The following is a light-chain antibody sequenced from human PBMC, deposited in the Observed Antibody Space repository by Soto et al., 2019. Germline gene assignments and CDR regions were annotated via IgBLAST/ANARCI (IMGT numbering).Light chain of an antibody. J-gene: IGKJ4*01. Sequence: DIQMTQSPSSLSASEGDRVTITCQSSHDVSRNLNWFQQKPGEAAQLLIYDASNLERGVPSRFSGSGSGTDFTLTISSLQPEDVATYYCQQYNSMLSFGGGTEVEIK. CDR1: HDVSRN. V-gene: IGKV1-33*01. CDR2: DAS. CDR3: QQYNSMLS.